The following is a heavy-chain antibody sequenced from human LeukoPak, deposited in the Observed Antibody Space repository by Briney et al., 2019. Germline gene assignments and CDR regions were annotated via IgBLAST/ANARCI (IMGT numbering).Heavy chain of an antibody. CDR2: IYYSGST. CDR1: GGSISSSSYY. V-gene: IGHV4-39*07. CDR3: ARVGAAASFYYFDY. D-gene: IGHD6-13*01. J-gene: IGHJ4*02. Sequence: SETLSLTCTVSGGSISSSSYYWGWIRQPPGKGLEWIGSIYYSGSTNYNPSLKSRVTISVDTSKNQFSLKLSSVTAADTAVYYCARVGAAASFYYFDYWGQGTLVTVSS.